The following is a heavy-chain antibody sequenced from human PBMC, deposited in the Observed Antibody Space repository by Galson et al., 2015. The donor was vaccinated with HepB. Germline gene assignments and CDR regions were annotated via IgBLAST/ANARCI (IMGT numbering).Heavy chain of an antibody. V-gene: IGHV3-33*01. CDR2: IWYDGTKK. CDR1: GFTFSNHG. Sequence: SLRLSCAASGFTFSNHGMHWVRQAPGKGLEWVAVIWYDGTKKYYGDSVKGRFTISRDNSKNTLLLQMNSLRAEDTAVYYCARDSGTYYKRNWFDPWGQGTLVTVSS. D-gene: IGHD3-10*01. J-gene: IGHJ5*02. CDR3: ARDSGTYYKRNWFDP.